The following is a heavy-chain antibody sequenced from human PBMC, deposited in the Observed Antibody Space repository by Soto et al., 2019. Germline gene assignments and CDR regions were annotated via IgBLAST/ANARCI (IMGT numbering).Heavy chain of an antibody. V-gene: IGHV4-34*01. CDR1: GGSFSGYY. Sequence: NPSETLSLTCAVYGGSFSGYYWSWIRQPPGKGLEWIGEINHSGSTNYNPSLKSRVTISVDTSKNQFSLKLSSVTAADTAVYYCARAFMYYDFWSGYKNSYYYGMDVWGQGTTVTVSS. D-gene: IGHD3-3*01. CDR2: INHSGST. CDR3: ARAFMYYDFWSGYKNSYYYGMDV. J-gene: IGHJ6*02.